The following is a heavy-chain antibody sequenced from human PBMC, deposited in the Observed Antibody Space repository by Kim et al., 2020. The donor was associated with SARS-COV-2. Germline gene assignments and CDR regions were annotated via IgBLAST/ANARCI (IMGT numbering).Heavy chain of an antibody. V-gene: IGHV4-39*07. CDR2: IYYSGST. Sequence: SETLSLTCTVSGGSISSSSYYWGWIRQPPGKGLEWIGSIYYSGSTYYNPSLKSRVTISVDTSKNQFSLKLSSVTAADTAVYYCARYGAVPPPRYGMDVWGQGTTVTVSS. D-gene: IGHD6-19*01. J-gene: IGHJ6*02. CDR3: ARYGAVPPPRYGMDV. CDR1: GGSISSSSYY.